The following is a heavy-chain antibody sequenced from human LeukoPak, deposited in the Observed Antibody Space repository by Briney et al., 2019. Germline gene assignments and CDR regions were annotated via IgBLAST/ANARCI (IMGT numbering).Heavy chain of an antibody. V-gene: IGHV5-51*01. J-gene: IGHJ4*02. CDR3: ARWTGFRQTEL. D-gene: IGHD1-14*01. CDR1: GYSFTTYW. Sequence: GESLKISCKGSGYSFTTYWIGWVRQMPGKVLEWMGTIYPGDSDTRYSPPFQGQVTISADKSISTAYLQWSSLKASDTAMYYCARWTGFRQTELWGQGTLVTVSS. CDR2: IYPGDSDT.